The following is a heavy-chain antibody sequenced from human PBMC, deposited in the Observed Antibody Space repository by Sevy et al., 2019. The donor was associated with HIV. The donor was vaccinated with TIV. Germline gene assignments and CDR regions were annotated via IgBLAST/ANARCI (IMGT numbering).Heavy chain of an antibody. CDR1: GYTFTGYY. V-gene: IGHV1-2*02. J-gene: IGHJ4*02. D-gene: IGHD3-22*01. Sequence: ASVKVSCKASGYTFTGYYMHWVRQAPGQGLEWMGWINPNSGGTNYAQKFQGRVTMTRDTSISTAYRELSRLRSDDTAVYYCARLRIYYDSSGYYGYWGQGTLVTVSS. CDR2: INPNSGGT. CDR3: ARLRIYYDSSGYYGY.